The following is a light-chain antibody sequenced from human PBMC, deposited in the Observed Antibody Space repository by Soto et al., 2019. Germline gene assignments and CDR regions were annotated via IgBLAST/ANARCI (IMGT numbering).Light chain of an antibody. CDR1: QSVSGW. V-gene: IGKV1-5*01. Sequence: DIQLTQSPSTLSASLLDTVSVXGRASQSVSGWLAWYQQKPGEAPKLLIYDASALPRGVPSRFSGSGSETEFTLTIRSLQSEDSALYYCHQYNNWPWTFGQGTKVDIK. J-gene: IGKJ1*01. CDR2: DAS. CDR3: HQYNNWPWT.